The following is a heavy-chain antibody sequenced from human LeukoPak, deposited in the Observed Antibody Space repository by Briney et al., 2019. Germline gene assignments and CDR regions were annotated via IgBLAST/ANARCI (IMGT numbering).Heavy chain of an antibody. CDR2: INAGNGNT. V-gene: IGHV1-3*01. J-gene: IGHJ4*02. CDR1: GYTFTTYA. D-gene: IGHD6-19*01. CDR3: ARGSISDWPFDY. Sequence: ASVKVSCKASGYTFTTYAMHWMRQAPGQRLEWMGWINAGNGNTKYSQKFQGRVTITRDTSANTAYMELSSLTSEDTAVYYCARGSISDWPFDYWGQGTLVTVSS.